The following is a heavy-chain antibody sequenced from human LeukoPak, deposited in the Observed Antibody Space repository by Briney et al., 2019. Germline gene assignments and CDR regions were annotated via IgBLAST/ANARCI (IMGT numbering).Heavy chain of an antibody. J-gene: IGHJ3*02. V-gene: IGHV3-20*04. Sequence: HGGSLRLSCADSGVTFDDYGMSWGRQTPGKRLEWGSGINWDGGSTGYADSVKGRVSISTDNAKNTLYLQINRLRAEDTALYYFARLYYDFWSGPETLRNSNAFDIWGQGTMVTVSS. CDR2: INWDGGST. CDR3: ARLYYDFWSGPETLRNSNAFDI. D-gene: IGHD3-3*01. CDR1: GVTFDDYG.